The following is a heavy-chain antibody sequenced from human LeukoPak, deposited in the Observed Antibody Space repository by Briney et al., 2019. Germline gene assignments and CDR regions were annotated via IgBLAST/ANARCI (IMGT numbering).Heavy chain of an antibody. V-gene: IGHV4-59*01. CDR1: GGSISSYY. D-gene: IGHD2-15*01. J-gene: IGHJ4*02. CDR3: ARGGWAALDY. CDR2: VYYSGTT. Sequence: SETLSLTCTVSGGSISSYYWSWIRQPPGMGLEWIGFVYYSGTTNYNPSLKSRVTMSVDTSNNRFSLKLSSVTAADTALYYCARGGWAALDYWGQGTLVTVSS.